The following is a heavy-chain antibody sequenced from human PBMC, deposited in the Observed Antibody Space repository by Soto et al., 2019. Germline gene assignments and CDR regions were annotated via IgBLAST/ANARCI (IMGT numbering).Heavy chain of an antibody. V-gene: IGHV1-69*12. D-gene: IGHD2-21*02. CDR1: GGTFSSYA. CDR3: ARDPRYCGGDCYGTDAFGI. J-gene: IGHJ3*02. Sequence: QVQLVQSGAEVKKPGSSVKVSCKASGGTFSSYAISWVRQAPGQGLEWMGGIIPIFGTANYAQKFQGRVTITAYESTGTAYMELSSLRSEDTAVYYCARDPRYCGGDCYGTDAFGIWGQGTMVTVSS. CDR2: IIPIFGTA.